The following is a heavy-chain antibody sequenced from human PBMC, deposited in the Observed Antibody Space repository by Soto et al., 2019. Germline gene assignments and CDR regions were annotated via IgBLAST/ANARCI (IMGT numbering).Heavy chain of an antibody. J-gene: IGHJ4*02. V-gene: IGHV4-59*12. CDR1: GGSISSYY. D-gene: IGHD2-8*02. CDR2: IYYSGST. Sequence: SETLSLTCTVSGGSISSYYWSWIRQPPGKGLEWIGYIYYSGSTYYNPSLKSRVTISVDTSKNQFSLKLSSVTAADTAVYYCARDKITGLFDYWGQGTLVTVSS. CDR3: ARDKITGLFDY.